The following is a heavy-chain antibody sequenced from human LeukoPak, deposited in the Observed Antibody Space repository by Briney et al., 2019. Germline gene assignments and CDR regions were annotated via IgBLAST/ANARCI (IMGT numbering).Heavy chain of an antibody. CDR1: GFTFSSYS. J-gene: IGHJ4*02. Sequence: PGGSLRLSCAASGFTFSSYSMNWVRQAPGKGLEWVSYISSSSSYIYYADSVKGRFTISRDNAKNSLYLQMNSLRAEDTAVYYCARGTLYYYDSSGYPQDYWGQGTLVTVSS. D-gene: IGHD3-22*01. CDR3: ARGTLYYYDSSGYPQDY. CDR2: ISSSSSYI. V-gene: IGHV3-21*01.